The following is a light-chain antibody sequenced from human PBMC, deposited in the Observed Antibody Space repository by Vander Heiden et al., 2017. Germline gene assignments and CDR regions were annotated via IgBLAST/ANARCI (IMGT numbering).Light chain of an antibody. CDR1: QSVAIH. J-gene: IGKJ1*01. V-gene: IGKV3-15*01. CDR2: GSS. Sequence: ETVMTQSPVTLSVSPGERATLSCRASQSVAIHLAWHQQKPGQAPRLLIYGSSTRATGIPARFRARGSGTEFTLSIMRLHSEDSAVYFCLRYCDWPRTFGHGTKVEI. CDR3: LRYCDWPRT.